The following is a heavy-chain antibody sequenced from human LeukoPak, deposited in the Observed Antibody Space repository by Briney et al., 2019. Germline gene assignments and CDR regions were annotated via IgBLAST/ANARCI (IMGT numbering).Heavy chain of an antibody. V-gene: IGHV3-30*04. D-gene: IGHD4-23*01. CDR2: ISYDGSNE. Sequence: PGGSLRLSCAAFGFTFSNYAMHWVRQAPGKGLEWVAVISYDGSNEYYADSVKGRFTISRDNSKNTLYLQMNSLRAEDTAVYYCARSTTVVTPFDYWGQGTLVTVSS. CDR1: GFTFSNYA. CDR3: ARSTTVVTPFDY. J-gene: IGHJ4*02.